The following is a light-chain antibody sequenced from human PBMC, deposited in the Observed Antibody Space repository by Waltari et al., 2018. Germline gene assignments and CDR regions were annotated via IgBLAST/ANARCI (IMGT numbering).Light chain of an antibody. V-gene: IGLV1-40*01. CDR3: QSYDSSLSAVV. CDR1: SSNIGADSD. Sequence: QSVLTQSPSVSGAPGQRVTNSCPGSSSNIGADSDVNWYQVLPGAAPKLLIYTNFNRPAGVPDRFSGTRSGTSASLAITGLRPEDEGDYYCQSYDSSLSAVVFGGGTKVTVL. J-gene: IGLJ2*01. CDR2: TNF.